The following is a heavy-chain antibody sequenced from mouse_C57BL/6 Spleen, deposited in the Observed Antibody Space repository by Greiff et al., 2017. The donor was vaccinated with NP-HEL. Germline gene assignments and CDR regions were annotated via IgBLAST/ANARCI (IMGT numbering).Heavy chain of an antibody. J-gene: IGHJ4*01. CDR3: TRSPSYYGSSGGAMDY. CDR1: GYTFTSYW. CDR2: IYPGNSDT. V-gene: IGHV1-5*01. Sequence: EVQLQQSGTVLARPGASVKMSCKTSGYTFTSYWMHWVKQRPGQGLEWIGAIYPGNSDTSYNQKFKGKAKLTAVTSASTAYMELSSLTNEDSAVYYCTRSPSYYGSSGGAMDYWGQGTSVTVSS. D-gene: IGHD1-1*01.